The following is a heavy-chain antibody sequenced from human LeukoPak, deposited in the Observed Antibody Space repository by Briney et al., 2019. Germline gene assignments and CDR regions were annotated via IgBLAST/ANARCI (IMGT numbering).Heavy chain of an antibody. D-gene: IGHD3-10*01. CDR2: IYPGDFDI. Sequence: GESLKISCKGSGYSFTSYWIGWVRQMPGKGLEWMGIIYPGDFDIRYSPSFQGQVTISADKSISTAYLQWSSLKASDTAMYYCARALRITMVRGTINWFDPWGQGTLVTVSS. CDR3: ARALRITMVRGTINWFDP. J-gene: IGHJ5*02. CDR1: GYSFTSYW. V-gene: IGHV5-51*01.